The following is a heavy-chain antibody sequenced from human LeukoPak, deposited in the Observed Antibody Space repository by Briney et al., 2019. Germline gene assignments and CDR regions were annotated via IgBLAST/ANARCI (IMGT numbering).Heavy chain of an antibody. CDR3: AKSGLNRFDY. D-gene: IGHD2-15*01. CDR2: IRYDGSHK. J-gene: IGHJ4*02. Sequence: PGGSLRLSCAASGFTFSTYWMTWVRQAPGKGLEWVAFIRYDGSHKYYTDSVKGRFTISRDNSKNTLYLQMNSLRAEDTAVYYCAKSGLNRFDYWGQGTLVTVSS. CDR1: GFTFSTYW. V-gene: IGHV3-30*02.